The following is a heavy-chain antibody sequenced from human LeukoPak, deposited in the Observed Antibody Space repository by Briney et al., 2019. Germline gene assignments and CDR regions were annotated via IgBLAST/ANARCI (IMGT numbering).Heavy chain of an antibody. V-gene: IGHV4-4*07. CDR1: GGSFSGYY. CDR2: IYTSGST. Sequence: SETLSLTCAVYGGSFSGYYWSWIRQPAGKGLEWIGRIYTSGSTNYNPSLKSRVTISVDTSKNQFSLKLSSVTAADTAVYYCARDSPTSYLDYWGQGTLVTVSS. CDR3: ARDSPTSYLDY. J-gene: IGHJ4*02. D-gene: IGHD1-26*01.